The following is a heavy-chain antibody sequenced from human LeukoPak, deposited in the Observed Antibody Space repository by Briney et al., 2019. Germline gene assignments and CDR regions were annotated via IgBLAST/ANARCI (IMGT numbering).Heavy chain of an antibody. J-gene: IGHJ5*02. CDR2: ISNGNT. V-gene: IGHV4-59*01. CDR3: ARDKAHSYGRYFDP. D-gene: IGHD5-18*01. Sequence: SETLSLTCSVSGGSISTYYWNWIRQTPGKGLEWIGHISNGNTEYNPSLKSRVTISVDTSKNQISLKLTSVTAADTAVYYCARDKAHSYGRYFDPWGQGALVTVSS. CDR1: GGSISTYY.